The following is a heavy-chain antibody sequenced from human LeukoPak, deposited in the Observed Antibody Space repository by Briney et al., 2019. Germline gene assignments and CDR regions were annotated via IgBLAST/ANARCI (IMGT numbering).Heavy chain of an antibody. CDR2: IYPGDSDT. CDR1: GYSFTSYW. D-gene: IGHD3-3*01. J-gene: IGHJ3*02. Sequence: GESLKISCKGSGYSFTSYWIGWVHQMPGKGLEWMGIIYPGDSDTRYSPSFQGQVTISADKSISTAYLQWSSLKASDTAMYYCAVLYDFWSGYYVGDAFDIWGRGTMVTVSS. CDR3: AVLYDFWSGYYVGDAFDI. V-gene: IGHV5-51*07.